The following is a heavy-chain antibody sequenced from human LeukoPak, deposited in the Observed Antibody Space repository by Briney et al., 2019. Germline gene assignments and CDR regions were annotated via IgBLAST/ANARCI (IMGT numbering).Heavy chain of an antibody. J-gene: IGHJ4*02. V-gene: IGHV3-23*01. Sequence: PGGSLRLSCAASGFTFSSYAMSWVRQAPGKGLEWVSAISGSGGSTYYADSVKGRFTISRDNSKNTLYLQMNSLRAEDTAVYYCAKGGTQLNYDFWSGYLYYFDYWGQGTLVTVSS. CDR1: GFTFSSYA. CDR3: AKGGTQLNYDFWSGYLYYFDY. D-gene: IGHD3-3*01. CDR2: ISGSGGST.